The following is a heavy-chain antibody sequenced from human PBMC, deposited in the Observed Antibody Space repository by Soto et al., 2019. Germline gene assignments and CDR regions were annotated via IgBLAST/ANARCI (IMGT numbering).Heavy chain of an antibody. CDR3: ARQAESTSYFDN. CDR2: VYQSGTT. D-gene: IGHD2-2*01. CDR1: GASISTNSDF. V-gene: IGHV4-39*01. Sequence: QLQLQESGPGLVRSSETLSLTCSVSGASISTNSDFWGWIRQAPGKGLEWIGNVYQSGTTRLNPSLHCRVSIFVDRSKNQFALELNSATAADRAVYYCARQAESTSYFDNWGPGILVTVSS. J-gene: IGHJ4*02.